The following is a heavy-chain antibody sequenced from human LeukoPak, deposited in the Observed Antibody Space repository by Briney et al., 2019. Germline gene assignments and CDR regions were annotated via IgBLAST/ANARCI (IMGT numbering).Heavy chain of an antibody. CDR3: ARDLQLWTTRDTRGGARVGY. V-gene: IGHV3-74*01. D-gene: IGHD5-18*01. J-gene: IGHJ4*02. CDR1: GFTFSSHW. CDR2: INSDGSSI. Sequence: GGSLRLSCAASGFTFSSHWMHWVRQAPGKGLVWVSRINSDGSSISYADSVKGRFTISRDNAKNTLYLQMNSLRAEDTAVYYCARDLQLWTTRDTRGGARVGYWGQGTLVTVSS.